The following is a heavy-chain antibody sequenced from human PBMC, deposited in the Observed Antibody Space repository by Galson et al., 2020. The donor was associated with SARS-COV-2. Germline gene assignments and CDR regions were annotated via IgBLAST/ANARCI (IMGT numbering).Heavy chain of an antibody. CDR3: ARDGSSSPGGNWFDP. J-gene: IGHJ5*02. CDR1: GGTFSSYA. D-gene: IGHD6-13*01. CDR2: IIPIFGTA. Sequence: SVKVSCKASGGTFSSYAISWVRQAPGQGLEWMGGIIPIFGTANYAQKFQGRVTITADKSTSTAYMELSSLRSEDTAVYYCARDGSSSPGGNWFDPWGQGTLVTVSS. V-gene: IGHV1-69*06.